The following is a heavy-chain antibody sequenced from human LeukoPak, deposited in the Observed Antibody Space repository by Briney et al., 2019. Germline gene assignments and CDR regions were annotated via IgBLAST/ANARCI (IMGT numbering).Heavy chain of an antibody. Sequence: PSETLSLTCTVSGGSISSYYWSWIRQPPGKGLEWIGYIYYSGSTDYNPSLKSRVTISVDTSKNQFSLKLSSVTAADTAVYYCARTPSITMVRGVLDYWGQGTLVTVSP. CDR3: ARTPSITMVRGVLDY. D-gene: IGHD3-10*01. V-gene: IGHV4-59*01. CDR2: IYYSGST. J-gene: IGHJ4*02. CDR1: GGSISSYY.